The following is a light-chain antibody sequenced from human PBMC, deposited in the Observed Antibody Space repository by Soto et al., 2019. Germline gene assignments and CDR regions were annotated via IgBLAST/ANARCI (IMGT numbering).Light chain of an antibody. V-gene: IGLV2-14*01. Sequence: QSALTQPASVSGSPGQSITISCTGTSSDVGGYNYVSWYQQHPGKAPKLMIYDVSTRPSGVSNRFSGSKSGNTASLTISGLQAEDEADYYCSSYTSSGTLVVFSGGTTVTVL. CDR1: SSDVGGYNY. CDR3: SSYTSSGTLVV. CDR2: DVS. J-gene: IGLJ2*01.